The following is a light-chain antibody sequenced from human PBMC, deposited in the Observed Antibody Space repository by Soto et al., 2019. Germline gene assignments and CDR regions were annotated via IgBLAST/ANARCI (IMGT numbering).Light chain of an antibody. CDR2: KDS. CDR3: QSADSSGTYV. CDR1: ALPKQY. J-gene: IGLJ1*01. Sequence: SYELTQPPSVSVSPGQTARITCSGDALPKQYAYWYQQKPGQAPVLVIYKDSERPSGIPERFSGSSSGTTVTLTISGVQAEDEADYYCQSADSSGTYVFGTGTKLTVV. V-gene: IGLV3-25*02.